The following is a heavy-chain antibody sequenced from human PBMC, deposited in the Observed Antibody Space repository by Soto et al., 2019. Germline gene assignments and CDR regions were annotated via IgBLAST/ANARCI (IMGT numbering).Heavy chain of an antibody. J-gene: IGHJ3*02. D-gene: IGHD1-26*01. CDR2: ISYDENNR. CDR3: ARDGLVGATYAFDI. CDR1: GFTFRSYA. Sequence: GGSLRLSCAASGFTFRSYAMHWVRQAPGKGLEWVATISYDENNRYYTDSVKGRFTISRDNSKNTVYLQVNSLRDEFTSVYYCARDGLVGATYAFDIWGQGTMVTVS. V-gene: IGHV3-30-3*01.